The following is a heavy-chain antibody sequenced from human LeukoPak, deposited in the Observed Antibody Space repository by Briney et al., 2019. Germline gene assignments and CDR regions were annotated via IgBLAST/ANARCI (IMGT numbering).Heavy chain of an antibody. V-gene: IGHV4-4*02. J-gene: IGHJ2*01. Sequence: PSGTLSLTCAVSGGSISSDHWWSWVRQPPGKGLEWIGEIYHRGTTNFNPSLNSRVSISIDKSKNQFSLKLSSVTAADTAVYYCARRQYYDSTGYFALWGRGTLVIVSS. D-gene: IGHD3-22*01. CDR1: GGSISSDHW. CDR2: IYHRGTT. CDR3: ARRQYYDSTGYFAL.